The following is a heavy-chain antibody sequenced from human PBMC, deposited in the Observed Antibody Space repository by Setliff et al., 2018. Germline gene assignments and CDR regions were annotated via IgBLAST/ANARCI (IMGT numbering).Heavy chain of an antibody. CDR3: ARDSHPLRYFL. Sequence: SETLSLTCIVPGGSIGTWYWSWVRQPPGRPLEWIGYISYSGNSNYNPSIKSRVTISIDTSKSQLYLTLTSVTAADTAVYYCARDSHPLRYFLWGQGTLVTVSS. J-gene: IGHJ4*02. V-gene: IGHV4-59*12. CDR2: ISYSGNS. D-gene: IGHD3-9*01. CDR1: GGSIGTWY.